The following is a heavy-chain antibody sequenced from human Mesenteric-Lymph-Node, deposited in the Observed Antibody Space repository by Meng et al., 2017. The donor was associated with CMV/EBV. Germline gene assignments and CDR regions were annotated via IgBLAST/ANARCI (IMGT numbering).Heavy chain of an antibody. V-gene: IGHV3-23*01. D-gene: IGHD2-2*01. CDR3: AKGRGASHYYYYGMDV. CDR1: GFTFSSYE. Sequence: GESLKISCAASGFTFSSYEMNWVRQAPGKGLEWVSAISGSGGSTYYADSVKGRFTISRDNSKNTLYLQMNSLRAEDTAVYYCAKGRGASHYYYYGMDVWGQGTTVTVSS. J-gene: IGHJ6*02. CDR2: ISGSGGST.